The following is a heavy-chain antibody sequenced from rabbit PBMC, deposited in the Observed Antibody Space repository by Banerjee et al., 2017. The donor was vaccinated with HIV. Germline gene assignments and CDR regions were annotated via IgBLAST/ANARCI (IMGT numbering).Heavy chain of an antibody. Sequence: QEQLVESGGGLVTLGGSLKLSCKASGIDFSSDGISWVRQAPGKGLEWIAYIYPDYGSTDYASWVNGRFTISLDNAQNTVFLQMTSLTAADTATYFCAISGYAGYGYNLWGPGTLVTVS. V-gene: IGHV1S47*01. CDR2: IYPDYGST. D-gene: IGHD7-1*01. CDR1: GIDFSSDG. J-gene: IGHJ4*01. CDR3: AISGYAGYGYNL.